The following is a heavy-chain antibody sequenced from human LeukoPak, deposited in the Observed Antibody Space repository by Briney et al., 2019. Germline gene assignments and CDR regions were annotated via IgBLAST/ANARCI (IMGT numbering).Heavy chain of an antibody. CDR1: GGSISSYY. D-gene: IGHD3-3*02. CDR3: ARSTFGVVITPDY. Sequence: TSETLSLTCTVSGGSISSYYWSWIRQPPGKGLEWIGYIYYSGSTNYNPSLKSRVTISVDTSKNQFSLKLSSVTAADTAVYYCARSTFGVVITPDYWGQGTLVTVSS. J-gene: IGHJ4*02. CDR2: IYYSGST. V-gene: IGHV4-59*01.